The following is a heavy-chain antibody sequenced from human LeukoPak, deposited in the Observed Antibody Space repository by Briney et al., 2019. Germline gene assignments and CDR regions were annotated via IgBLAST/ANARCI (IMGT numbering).Heavy chain of an antibody. Sequence: KSGGSLRLSCAASGFTFSSYSMNWVRQAPGKGLEWVSSITSSSIYIYYADSVKGRFTISRDNAKSSLYLQMNSLRAEDTAVYYCARGHIASWYNVENWGQGTLVTVSS. CDR2: ITSSSIYI. CDR1: GFTFSSYS. D-gene: IGHD6-13*01. V-gene: IGHV3-21*01. J-gene: IGHJ4*02. CDR3: ARGHIASWYNVEN.